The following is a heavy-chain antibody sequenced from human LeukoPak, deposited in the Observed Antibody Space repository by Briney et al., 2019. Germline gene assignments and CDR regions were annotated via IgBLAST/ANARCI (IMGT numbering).Heavy chain of an antibody. CDR1: GFTVSSDY. Sequence: GGSLRLSCAGSGFTVSSDYMTWVRQAPGKGLEWVSVIYSGGNTYYADSVKGRFTISRDNSKNTLYLQMNSLRAEDTAVYYCAKHQGFGYFDYWGQGTLVTVSS. V-gene: IGHV3-53*01. CDR3: AKHQGFGYFDY. CDR2: IYSGGNT. J-gene: IGHJ4*02. D-gene: IGHD3-10*01.